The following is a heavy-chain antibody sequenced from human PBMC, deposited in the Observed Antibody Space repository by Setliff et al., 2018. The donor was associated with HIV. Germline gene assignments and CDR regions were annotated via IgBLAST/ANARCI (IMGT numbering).Heavy chain of an antibody. CDR2: IYSGGST. CDR3: ATGSVREAFFVS. Sequence: GGSLRLSCAASGFTVSSNYMSWVRQAPGKGLEWVSVIYSGGSTYYADSVKGRFTISKDNSKNTLYLQMSGLRADDTALYYCATGSVREAFFVSWGQGTLVTVSS. D-gene: IGHD3-10*02. V-gene: IGHV3-53*01. J-gene: IGHJ5*02. CDR1: GFTVSSNY.